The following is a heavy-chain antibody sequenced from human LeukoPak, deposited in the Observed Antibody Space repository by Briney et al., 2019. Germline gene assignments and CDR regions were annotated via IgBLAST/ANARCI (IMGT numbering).Heavy chain of an antibody. V-gene: IGHV4-59*08. CDR1: GGSISSYY. CDR3: ARHIGRSKTSSSWVFDY. CDR2: IYYSGST. D-gene: IGHD6-13*01. Sequence: SETLSLTCTVSGGSISSYYWSWIRQPPGKGLEWIGYIYYSGSTNYNPSLKSRVTISVDTSKNQFSLKLSSVTAADTAVYYCARHIGRSKTSSSWVFDYWGQGTLVTVSS. J-gene: IGHJ4*02.